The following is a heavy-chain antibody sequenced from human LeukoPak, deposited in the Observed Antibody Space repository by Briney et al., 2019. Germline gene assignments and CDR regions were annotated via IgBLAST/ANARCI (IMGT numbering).Heavy chain of an antibody. CDR2: IWYDGSNK. Sequence: GSLKISCGASGFTFSRYGMHWVRQAPGKGLEWVAIIWYDGSNKYYADSVKGRFTISRDNSKNTLYLQMNSLRAEDTAVYYCARDSSTPVTGAFDIWGQGTMVTVSS. D-gene: IGHD4-17*01. J-gene: IGHJ3*02. CDR1: GFTFSRYG. CDR3: ARDSSTPVTGAFDI. V-gene: IGHV3-33*01.